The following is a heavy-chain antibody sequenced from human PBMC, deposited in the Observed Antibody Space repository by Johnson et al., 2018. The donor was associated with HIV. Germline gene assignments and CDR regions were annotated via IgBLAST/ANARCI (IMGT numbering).Heavy chain of an antibody. CDR3: ARAGSSSDDPFDV. D-gene: IGHD6-6*01. CDR1: GFTFDDYA. Sequence: AASGFTFDDYAMHWVRQAPGKGLEWVSGISWNSGSIGYANSVKGRFIISRDNSKNTLHLQMNSLRAEDTAVYYCARAGSSSDDPFDVWGQGTMVTVSS. V-gene: IGHV3-9*01. CDR2: ISWNSGSI. J-gene: IGHJ3*01.